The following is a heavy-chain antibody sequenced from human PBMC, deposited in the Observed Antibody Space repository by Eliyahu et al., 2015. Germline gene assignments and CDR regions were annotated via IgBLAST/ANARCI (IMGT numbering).Heavy chain of an antibody. CDR3: ATRSRATYWSFDF. J-gene: IGHJ5*01. CDR1: GGSFNDLY. V-gene: IGHV4-34*02. D-gene: IGHD2-8*02. CDR2: MPHTGST. Sequence: QVQLQQWGAGLLKPSETLSLTCGVSGGSFNDLYLTWIHQSPGKGLEWIGQMPHTGSTALNPSLQSRVTISVDTSKNEFSLKLRFLTAADTAVYYCATRSRATYWSFDFWGQGTLVTVSS.